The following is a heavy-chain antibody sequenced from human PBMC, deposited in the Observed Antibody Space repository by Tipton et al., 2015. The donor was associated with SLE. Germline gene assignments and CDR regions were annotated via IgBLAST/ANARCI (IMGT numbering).Heavy chain of an antibody. CDR1: GGSFSGYY. CDR3: ARASGTMVQLWFDP. D-gene: IGHD3-10*01. Sequence: TLSLTCAVYGGSFSGYYWSWIRQPPGKGLEWIGEINHSGSTNYNPSLKSRVTISVDTSKKQFSLKLSSVTAADTAVYYCARASGTMVQLWFDPWGQGTLVTVSS. J-gene: IGHJ5*02. V-gene: IGHV4-34*01. CDR2: INHSGST.